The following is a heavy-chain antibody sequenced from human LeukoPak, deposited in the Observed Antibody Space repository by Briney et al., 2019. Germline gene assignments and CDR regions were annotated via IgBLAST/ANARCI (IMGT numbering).Heavy chain of an antibody. CDR3: ARDESYGDYVRFDP. CDR2: ITPSGGST. V-gene: IGHV1-46*01. Sequence: ASVKVSCKASGYTFTNYYMHWVRQAPGQGLERLGLITPSGGSTWYAQKFQGRVTMTRDTSISTAYMELSRLRSDDTAVYYCARDESYGDYVRFDPWGQGTLVTVSS. D-gene: IGHD4-17*01. CDR1: GYTFTNYY. J-gene: IGHJ5*02.